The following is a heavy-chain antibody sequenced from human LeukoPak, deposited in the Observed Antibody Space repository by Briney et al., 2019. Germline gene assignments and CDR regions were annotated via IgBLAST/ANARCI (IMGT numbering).Heavy chain of an antibody. CDR2: IYYSGST. V-gene: IGHV4-59*01. J-gene: IGHJ4*02. CDR1: GGSISSYY. CDR3: ARAYLDSSSPFDY. Sequence: SETLSLTCTVSGGSISSYYWSWIRQPPGKGLVWIGYIYYSGSTNYNPSLKSRVTISVDTSKNQFSLKLSSVTAADTAVYYCARAYLDSSSPFDYWGQGTLVTVSS. D-gene: IGHD3-22*01.